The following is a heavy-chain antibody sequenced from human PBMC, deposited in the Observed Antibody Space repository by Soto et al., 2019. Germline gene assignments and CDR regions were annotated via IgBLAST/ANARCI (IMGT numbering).Heavy chain of an antibody. Sequence: QVQLVQSGAEVKKPGASVKVSCKASGYPFTDNRVSWMRQAPGQGLEWMGWINPNNGNTKDAQNFHGRVTITADKSTSTAYVELKSLISDDTALYYWARSAISGSFLYYYWGQGTLVTVSS. CDR1: GYPFTDNR. J-gene: IGHJ4*02. D-gene: IGHD3-10*01. V-gene: IGHV1-18*01. CDR2: INPNNGNT. CDR3: ARSAISGSFLYYY.